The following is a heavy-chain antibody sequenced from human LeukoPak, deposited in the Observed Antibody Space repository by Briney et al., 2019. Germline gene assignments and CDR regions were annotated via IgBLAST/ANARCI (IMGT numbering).Heavy chain of an antibody. J-gene: IGHJ4*02. Sequence: GGSLRLSCAASGFTVSSNYMSWVPQAPGKGLECVSVIYSGGSTYYADSVKGRFTISRDNSKNTLYLQMNSLRAEDTAVYYCARATCGGDCYSSSLSPYYFDYWGQGTLVTVSS. D-gene: IGHD2-21*02. CDR3: ARATCGGDCYSSSLSPYYFDY. V-gene: IGHV3-53*01. CDR2: IYSGGST. CDR1: GFTVSSNY.